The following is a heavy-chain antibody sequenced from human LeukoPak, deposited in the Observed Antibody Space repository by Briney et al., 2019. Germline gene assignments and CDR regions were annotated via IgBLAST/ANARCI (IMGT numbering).Heavy chain of an antibody. V-gene: IGHV4-30-2*01. CDR3: ARDVENDAFDI. J-gene: IGHJ3*02. CDR1: GGSISSGGYY. D-gene: IGHD2-21*01. CDR2: IYHSGST. Sequence: SETLSLTCTVSGGSISSGGYYWSWIRQPPGRGLEWIGYIYHSGSTYYNPSLKSRVTISVDRSKNQFSLKLSSVTAADTAVYYCARDVENDAFDIWGQGTMVTVSS.